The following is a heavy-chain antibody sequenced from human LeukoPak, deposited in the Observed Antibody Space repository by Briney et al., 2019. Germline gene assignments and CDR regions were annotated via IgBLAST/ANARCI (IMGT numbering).Heavy chain of an antibody. Sequence: GGSLRLSCAASGFTFDDYAMHWVRQAPGKGLEWVSGISWNSGSIGYADSVKGRFTMSRDNAKNSLYLQMNSLRAEDTALYYCAKGLYSSSWYYFDYWGQGTLVTVSS. CDR2: ISWNSGSI. CDR1: GFTFDDYA. J-gene: IGHJ4*02. V-gene: IGHV3-9*01. CDR3: AKGLYSSSWYYFDY. D-gene: IGHD6-13*01.